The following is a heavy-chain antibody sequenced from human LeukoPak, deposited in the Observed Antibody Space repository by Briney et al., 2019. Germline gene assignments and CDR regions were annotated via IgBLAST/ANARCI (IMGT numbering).Heavy chain of an antibody. J-gene: IGHJ5*01. V-gene: IGHV1-2*02. D-gene: IGHD3-3*01. CDR3: ARLRRITIVGVVHNGFDS. CDR1: GYTFTGYY. CDR2: INPKGGGT. Sequence: GASVKVSCKASGYTFTGYYMHWVRQAPGQGLEWMGWINPKGGGTNYAQKLQGRVTMTRDTSISTAYMELSRLRSDDRAVYYCARLRRITIVGVVHNGFDSWGQGTLVTVSS.